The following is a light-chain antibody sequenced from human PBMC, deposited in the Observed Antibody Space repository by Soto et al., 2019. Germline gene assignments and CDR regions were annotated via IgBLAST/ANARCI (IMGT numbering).Light chain of an antibody. V-gene: IGKV3-15*01. Sequence: EIVMTQSPATLSVSPGERATLFCKASQSVSSNFAGYQQKPGQAPRLLIYGASTRATGIPARFSGSGSGTVFPLTISIREAEEFAVYCAQQYKNWPWTFGQGTKLEIQ. J-gene: IGKJ1*01. CDR2: GAS. CDR3: QQYKNWPWT. CDR1: QSVSSN.